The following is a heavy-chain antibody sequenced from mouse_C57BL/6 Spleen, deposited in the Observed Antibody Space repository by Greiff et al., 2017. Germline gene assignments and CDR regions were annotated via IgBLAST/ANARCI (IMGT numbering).Heavy chain of an antibody. CDR1: GYTFTSYW. J-gene: IGHJ2*01. CDR3: ARGNSYYFGY. V-gene: IGHV1-53*01. Sequence: QVQLQQPGTELVKPGASVKLSCTASGYTFTSYWMHWVKQRPGQGLEWIGNINPSNGGTNYNEKFKSKATMTVDKTPITAYMQLSSLTSEDSAVYYCARGNSYYFGYWGQGTTLTVAS. D-gene: IGHD1-1*01. CDR2: INPSNGGT.